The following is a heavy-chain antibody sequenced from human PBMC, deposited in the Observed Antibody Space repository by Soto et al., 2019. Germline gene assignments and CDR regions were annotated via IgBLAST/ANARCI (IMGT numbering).Heavy chain of an antibody. CDR3: ARKRVVQGGRYFWGGAFDI. J-gene: IGHJ3*02. CDR1: GGTFSSYA. V-gene: IGHV1-69*06. D-gene: IGHD1-26*01. Sequence: QVQLVQSGAEVKKPGSSVKVSCKASGGTFSSYAISWVRQAPGQGLEWMGGIIPIFGTANYAQKFQGRVTITADKSTSTAYMELSSLRSEDTAVYYCARKRVVQGGRYFWGGAFDIWGQGTMVTVSS. CDR2: IIPIFGTA.